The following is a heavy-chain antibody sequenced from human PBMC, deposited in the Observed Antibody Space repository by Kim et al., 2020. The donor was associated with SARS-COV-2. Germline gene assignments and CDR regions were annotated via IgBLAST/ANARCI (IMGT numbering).Heavy chain of an antibody. V-gene: IGHV3-30*04. J-gene: IGHJ4*02. CDR2: ISYDGSSK. CDR1: GFTFSSYA. Sequence: GGSLRLSCAASGFTFSSYAMHWVRQAPGKGLEWVEIISYDGSSKNYADSVKGRFTISRDNSKNTLYLQMNSLRAEDTALYYCARPGAAAGAPLNYWGQGTLVTVSS. CDR3: ARPGAAAGAPLNY. D-gene: IGHD6-13*01.